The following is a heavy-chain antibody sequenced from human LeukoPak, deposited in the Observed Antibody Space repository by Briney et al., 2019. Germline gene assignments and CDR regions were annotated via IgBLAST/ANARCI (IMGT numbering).Heavy chain of an antibody. Sequence: ASVKDSCKASRYTLTAFNSHWVRPAPGQGLEWMGRIYPNSGDTNYAQKFQCGVTMTRNTSITTAYMELSRMKSDDTAIYYGARDRMGDCATTSCYLAYWGQGTLVTVSS. CDR2: IYPNSGDT. V-gene: IGHV1-2*06. CDR3: ARDRMGDCATTSCYLAY. J-gene: IGHJ4*02. CDR1: RYTLTAFN. D-gene: IGHD2-2*01.